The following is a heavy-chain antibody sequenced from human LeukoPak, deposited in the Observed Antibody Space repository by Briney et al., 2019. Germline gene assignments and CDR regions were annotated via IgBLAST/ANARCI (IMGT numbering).Heavy chain of an antibody. Sequence: GGSLRLSCAASGFTFSSYGMHWVRQAPGKGLEWVAVISYDGSNKYYADSVKGRFTISRDNSKNTLYLQMNSLRAEDTAVYYCAKDLTPYYYDSSGYFFYDAFDIWGQGTMVTVSS. D-gene: IGHD3-22*01. CDR3: AKDLTPYYYDSSGYFFYDAFDI. V-gene: IGHV3-30*18. CDR1: GFTFSSYG. J-gene: IGHJ3*02. CDR2: ISYDGSNK.